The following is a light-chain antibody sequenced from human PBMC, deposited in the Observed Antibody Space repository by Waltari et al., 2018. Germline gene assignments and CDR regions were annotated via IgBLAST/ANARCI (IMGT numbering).Light chain of an antibody. CDR3: QNHERLPAT. Sequence: VLTQSPGTLSLSPGERATLSCRASQSISKYLVWYQQRPGHAPRLLIYAASTRATGIPDRFSGGGFATYFTLTISRLEPEDFAMYYCQNHERLPATFGQGTKVEIK. J-gene: IGKJ1*01. CDR1: QSISKY. CDR2: AAS. V-gene: IGKV3-20*01.